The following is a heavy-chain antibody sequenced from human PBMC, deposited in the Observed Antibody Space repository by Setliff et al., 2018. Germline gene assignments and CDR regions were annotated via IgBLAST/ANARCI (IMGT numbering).Heavy chain of an antibody. CDR2: FDPEDGET. D-gene: IGHD4-17*01. V-gene: IGHV1-24*01. Sequence: ASVKVSCKVSGYTLTELSMHWVRQAPGKGLEWMGGFDPEDGETIYAQKFQGRVTMTEDTSTDTAYMELGRLRSDDTAVYFCARSVHGDYVRLRQNNWLDPWGQGTLVTSPQ. J-gene: IGHJ5*02. CDR3: ARSVHGDYVRLRQNNWLDP. CDR1: GYTLTELS.